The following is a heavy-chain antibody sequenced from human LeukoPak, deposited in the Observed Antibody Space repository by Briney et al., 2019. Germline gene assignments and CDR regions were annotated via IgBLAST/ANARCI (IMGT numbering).Heavy chain of an antibody. CDR2: INHNRVT. CDR1: DGSFTGYY. CDR3: ARGRDVKYYDYDWGKDRYTHVFDM. D-gene: IGHD3-16*02. Sequence: SETLSLTCAVYDGSFTGYYWSWIRQPPGKGLEWIGDINHNRVTNYSPSLKSRVTISLDTSKNQFSLKLGSVTAADTAVYYFARGRDVKYYDYDWGKDRYTHVFDMWGRGTMVIVSS. V-gene: IGHV4-34*01. J-gene: IGHJ3*02.